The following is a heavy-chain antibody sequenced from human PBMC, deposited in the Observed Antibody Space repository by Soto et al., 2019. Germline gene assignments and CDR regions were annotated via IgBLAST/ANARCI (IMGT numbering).Heavy chain of an antibody. Sequence: QVQLVQSGAEVKKPGASVKVSCKPSGYTFTGYYIHWLRQAPGQGLEWLGWINPNNGGKIYAQKFQGRVTMTRDTSISTAYMELSRLRPDDTAVYYCARAPSLGSSAFDYWGQGTLVTVSS. J-gene: IGHJ4*02. CDR1: GYTFTGYY. CDR3: ARAPSLGSSAFDY. CDR2: INPNNGGK. D-gene: IGHD6-25*01. V-gene: IGHV1-2*02.